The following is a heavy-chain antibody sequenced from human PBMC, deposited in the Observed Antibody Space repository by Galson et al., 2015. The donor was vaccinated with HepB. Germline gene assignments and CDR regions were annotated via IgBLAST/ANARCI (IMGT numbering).Heavy chain of an antibody. Sequence: SLRLSCAASGFTFSSYAMHRVRQAPGKGLEWVAVISYDGSNKYYADAVKGRFTISRDNSKNTLYLQMNSLRAEDTAVYYCARGLSRDGYNSGSYYWGQGTLVTVSS. D-gene: IGHD5-24*01. V-gene: IGHV3-30*04. CDR2: ISYDGSNK. CDR1: GFTFSSYA. J-gene: IGHJ4*02. CDR3: ARGLSRDGYNSGSYY.